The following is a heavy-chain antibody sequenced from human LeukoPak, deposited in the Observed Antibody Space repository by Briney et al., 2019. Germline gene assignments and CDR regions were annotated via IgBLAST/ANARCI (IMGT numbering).Heavy chain of an antibody. D-gene: IGHD6-19*01. CDR1: GFTFSSYS. J-gene: IGHJ4*02. V-gene: IGHV3-21*01. CDR2: ISSSSSYI. Sequence: GGSLRLSCAASGFTFSSYSMNWVRQAPGKGLEWVSSISSSSSYIYYADSAKGRFTISRDNAKNSLYLQMNSLRAEDTAVYYCARDEAVAGDYWGQGTLVTVSS. CDR3: ARDEAVAGDY.